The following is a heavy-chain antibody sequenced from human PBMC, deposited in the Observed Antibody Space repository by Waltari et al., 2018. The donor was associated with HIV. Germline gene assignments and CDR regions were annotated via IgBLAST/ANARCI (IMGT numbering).Heavy chain of an antibody. V-gene: IGHV3-48*01. CDR2: ISRDGNT. D-gene: IGHD4-4*01. J-gene: IGHJ4*02. CDR1: GFVFISYC. Sequence: EVPLVESGGGLVQPGGSVRLSCAASGFVFISYCLNWVRQAPGKGLEWISYISRDGNTHYPDSVKGRFTISRDNAKNSLYLQLNSLRAEDTAVYYCARDQDYSFDYWGQGTLVTVSS. CDR3: ARDQDYSFDY.